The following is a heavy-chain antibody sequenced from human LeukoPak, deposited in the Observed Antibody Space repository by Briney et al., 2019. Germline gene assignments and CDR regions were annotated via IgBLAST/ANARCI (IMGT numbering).Heavy chain of an antibody. CDR1: GFTFNTYG. CDR3: AKSMTLQWRGFFDL. Sequence: GGPLRLSCVASGFTFNTYGMNWVRQAPGKGLEWVSTISDSGANTYYADSVRGRFTISRDNSKNTLYLQKNSLRADDTAIYYCAKSMTLQWRGFFDLWGRGTHVTVSS. V-gene: IGHV3-23*01. J-gene: IGHJ2*01. CDR2: ISDSGANT. D-gene: IGHD6-19*01.